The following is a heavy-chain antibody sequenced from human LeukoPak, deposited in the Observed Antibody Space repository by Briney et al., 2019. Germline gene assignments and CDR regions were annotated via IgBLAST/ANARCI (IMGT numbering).Heavy chain of an antibody. V-gene: IGHV1-18*01. Sequence: ASVKVSCKASGYTFTSYGISWVRQAPGQGLEWMGWISAYNGNTNYAQKLQGRVTMTTDTSTSTAYMGLRSLRSDDTAVYYCARGGGSYSPGQLYYYYMDVWGKGTTVTVSS. D-gene: IGHD1-26*01. CDR3: ARGGGSYSPGQLYYYYMDV. J-gene: IGHJ6*03. CDR2: ISAYNGNT. CDR1: GYTFTSYG.